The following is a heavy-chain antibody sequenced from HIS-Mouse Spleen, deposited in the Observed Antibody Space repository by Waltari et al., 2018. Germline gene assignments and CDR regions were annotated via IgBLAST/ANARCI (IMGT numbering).Heavy chain of an antibody. CDR2: ISYDGSNK. CDR1: GFTCSSYA. Sequence: QVQLVESGGGVVQPGRSLRLSCAASGFTCSSYAMHWVRQAPGKGLEWVAVISYDGSNKYYADSVKGRFTISRDNSKNTLYLQMNSLRAEDTAVYYCARRYSGYDLGYWGQGTLVTVSS. V-gene: IGHV3-30*04. D-gene: IGHD5-12*01. CDR3: ARRYSGYDLGY. J-gene: IGHJ4*02.